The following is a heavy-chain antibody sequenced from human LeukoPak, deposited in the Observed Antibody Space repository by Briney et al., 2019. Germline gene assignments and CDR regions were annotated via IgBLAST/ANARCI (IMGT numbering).Heavy chain of an antibody. CDR1: GGSINSSSYY. D-gene: IGHD6-13*01. V-gene: IGHV4-39*07. Sequence: SETLSLTCTVSGGSINSSSYYWGWIRQPPGKGLEWIGSIYYSGSTYYNPSLKSRVTISVDTSKNQLSLKLSSVTAADTAVYYCARVAAGIGFFQHWGQGTLVTVSS. J-gene: IGHJ1*01. CDR2: IYYSGST. CDR3: ARVAAGIGFFQH.